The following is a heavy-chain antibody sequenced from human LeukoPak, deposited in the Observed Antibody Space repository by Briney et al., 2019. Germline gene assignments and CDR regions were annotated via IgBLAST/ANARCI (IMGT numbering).Heavy chain of an antibody. CDR3: ASPIAARLSLDY. Sequence: GGSLRLSCAASGFTFSSYSMMWVRQAPGKGLEWVSSISSSSSYIYYADSVKGRFTISRDNAKNSLYLQMNSLRAEDTAVYYCASPIAARLSLDYWGQGTLVTVSS. CDR2: ISSSSSYI. D-gene: IGHD6-6*01. V-gene: IGHV3-21*01. CDR1: GFTFSSYS. J-gene: IGHJ4*02.